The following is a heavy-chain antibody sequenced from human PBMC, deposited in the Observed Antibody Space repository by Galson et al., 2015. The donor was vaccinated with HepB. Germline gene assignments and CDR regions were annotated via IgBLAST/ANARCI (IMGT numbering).Heavy chain of an antibody. CDR1: GFTFSSYA. Sequence: SLRLSCAASGFTFSSYAMSWVRQAPGKGLEWASAISGSGGSTYYADSVKGRFTISRDNSKNTLYLRMNSLRAEDTAVYYCAKDTAAAVFSDYYYGMDVWGQGTTVTVSS. D-gene: IGHD6-13*01. V-gene: IGHV3-23*01. CDR3: AKDTAAAVFSDYYYGMDV. CDR2: ISGSGGST. J-gene: IGHJ6*02.